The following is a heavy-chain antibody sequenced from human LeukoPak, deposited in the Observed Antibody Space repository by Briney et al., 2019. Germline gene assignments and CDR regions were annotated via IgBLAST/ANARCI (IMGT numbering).Heavy chain of an antibody. CDR3: AKAGPGKGYFDY. V-gene: IGHV3-23*01. CDR1: GGSFSGYY. CDR2: ISGSGGST. Sequence: ETLSLTCAVYGGSFSGYYWSWIRQPPGKGLEWVSAISGSGGSTYYADSVKGRFTISRDNSKNTLYLQMNSLRAEDTAVYYCAKAGPGKGYFDYWGQGTLVTVSS. J-gene: IGHJ4*02. D-gene: IGHD3-10*01.